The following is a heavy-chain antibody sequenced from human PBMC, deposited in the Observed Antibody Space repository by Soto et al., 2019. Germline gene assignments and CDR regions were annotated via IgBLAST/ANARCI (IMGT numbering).Heavy chain of an antibody. Sequence: AGGSLRLSCAASGFTFSSYGMHWVRQAPGKGLEWVAVISYDGSNKYYADSVKGRFTISRDNSKNTLYLQMNSLRAEDTAVYYCAKDRVYCSSTSCQKYFDYWGQGTLVTVSS. D-gene: IGHD2-2*01. V-gene: IGHV3-30*18. CDR2: ISYDGSNK. CDR1: GFTFSSYG. CDR3: AKDRVYCSSTSCQKYFDY. J-gene: IGHJ4*02.